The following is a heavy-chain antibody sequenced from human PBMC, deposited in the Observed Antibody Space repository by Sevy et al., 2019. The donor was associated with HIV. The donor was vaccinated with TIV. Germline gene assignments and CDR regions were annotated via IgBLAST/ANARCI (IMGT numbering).Heavy chain of an antibody. CDR2: IWYYGSNK. CDR3: ARDRLLLWFGEFPTAGMDV. Sequence: GGSLRLSCAASGFTFSSYGMHWVRQAPGKGLEWVAVIWYYGSNKYYADSVKGRFTISRDNSKNTLYLQMNSLRAEDTAVYYCARDRLLLWFGEFPTAGMDVWGQGTTVTVSS. J-gene: IGHJ6*02. D-gene: IGHD3-10*01. CDR1: GFTFSSYG. V-gene: IGHV3-33*01.